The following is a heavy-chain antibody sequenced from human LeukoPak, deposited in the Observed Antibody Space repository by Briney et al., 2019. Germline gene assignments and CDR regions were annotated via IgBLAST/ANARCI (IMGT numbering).Heavy chain of an antibody. V-gene: IGHV3-11*06. Sequence: GGSLRLSCAASGFTFSDYYMSWVRQAPGKGLEWVSYISSSSSYTNYADSVKGRFTISRDNAKNSLYLQMNSLRAEDTAVYYCARDGPGRRTVTTGRNYFDYRGQGTLVTVSS. D-gene: IGHD4-17*01. J-gene: IGHJ4*02. CDR2: ISSSSSYT. CDR1: GFTFSDYY. CDR3: ARDGPGRRTVTTGRNYFDY.